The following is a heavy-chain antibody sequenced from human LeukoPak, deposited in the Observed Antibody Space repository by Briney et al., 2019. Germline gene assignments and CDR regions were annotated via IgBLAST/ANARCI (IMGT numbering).Heavy chain of an antibody. CDR2: IYSDGRT. CDR1: GFSVNDKY. Sequence: PGGSLRLSCAASGFSVNDKYMSWVRQAPGKGLEWVSVIYSDGRTYYADSVKGRFTISRDYSKKLYLQMNSLRAEDTAVYYCARDLGYYGSGSSFYWGQGTLVTVSS. D-gene: IGHD3-10*01. CDR3: ARDLGYYGSGSSFY. J-gene: IGHJ4*02. V-gene: IGHV3-53*01.